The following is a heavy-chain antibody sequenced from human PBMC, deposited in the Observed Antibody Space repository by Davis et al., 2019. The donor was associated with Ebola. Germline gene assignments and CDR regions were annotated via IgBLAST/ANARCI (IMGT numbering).Heavy chain of an antibody. CDR1: GGSLSGYY. V-gene: IGHV4-34*01. Sequence: QTPSLTCAVYGGSLSGYYWSWIRQPSGKGLEWIGEINHCGSTNYNPSLKSRATVSVDTSKNQFSLKLSSVTAADTAMYYCAAPYLNYSSGWHYFDLWGQGTLVTVSS. CDR2: INHCGST. J-gene: IGHJ4*02. D-gene: IGHD6-19*01. CDR3: AAPYLNYSSGWHYFDL.